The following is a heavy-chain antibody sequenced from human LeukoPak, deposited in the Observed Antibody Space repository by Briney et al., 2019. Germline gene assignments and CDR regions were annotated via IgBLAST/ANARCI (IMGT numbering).Heavy chain of an antibody. CDR2: IYYSGST. J-gene: IGHJ4*02. V-gene: IGHV4-59*12. CDR3: ARGNWGNYYFDY. CDR1: GGSISSYY. D-gene: IGHD3-16*01. Sequence: PSETLSLTCTVSGGSISSYYWSWIRQPPGKGLEWIGYIYYSGSTYYNPSLKSRVTISVDTSKNQFSLKLSSVTAADTAVYYCARGNWGNYYFDYWGQGTLVIVSS.